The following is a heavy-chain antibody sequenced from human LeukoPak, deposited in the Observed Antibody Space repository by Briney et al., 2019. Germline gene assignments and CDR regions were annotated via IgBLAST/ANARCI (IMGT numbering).Heavy chain of an antibody. CDR3: AKGSYYDSSGSFYFDY. CDR2: IKHDGNWK. CDR1: GSNFGNYY. J-gene: IGHJ4*02. V-gene: IGHV3-7*03. D-gene: IGHD3-22*01. Sequence: GGSLRLSCAASGSNFGNYYVSWVGQAPGKGLEWVANIKHDGNWKFYADSVKGRFTVSRDNSKNTLYVQVNSLGTEDTAAYYCAKGSYYDSSGSFYFDYWGQGTLVTVSS.